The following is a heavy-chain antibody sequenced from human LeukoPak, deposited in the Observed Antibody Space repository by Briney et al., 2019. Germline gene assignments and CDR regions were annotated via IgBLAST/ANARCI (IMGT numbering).Heavy chain of an antibody. CDR2: ISGSGGST. D-gene: IGHD3-9*01. V-gene: IGHV3-23*01. J-gene: IGHJ4*02. CDR1: GFTFSSYA. Sequence: GGSLRLSCAASGFTFSSYAMSWVRQAPGKGLEWVSAISGSGGSTYYADSVKGRFTISRDNSKNTLYLQMNSLRAEDTAVYYCARDGRGYDILTGYYTGHYFDYWGQGTLVTVSS. CDR3: ARDGRGYDILTGYYTGHYFDY.